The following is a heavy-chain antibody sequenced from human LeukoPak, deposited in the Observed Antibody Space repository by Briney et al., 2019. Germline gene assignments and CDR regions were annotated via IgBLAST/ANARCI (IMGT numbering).Heavy chain of an antibody. V-gene: IGHV1-69*10. CDR1: GVTFRTYA. D-gene: IGHD1-1*01. J-gene: IGHJ4*02. Sequence: SVKISCKTPGVTFRTYAISWVRQAPGQGRERVGEIIPILGIANSPQKLQRRVTIPADKSTSTAYMELTSLRSQDTAVYYCAGDRELERNGFDYWGQGTLVTVSS. CDR2: IIPILGIA. CDR3: AGDRELERNGFDY.